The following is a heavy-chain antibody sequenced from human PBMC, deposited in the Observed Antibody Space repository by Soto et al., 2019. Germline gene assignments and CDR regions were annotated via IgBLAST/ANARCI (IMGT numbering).Heavy chain of an antibody. CDR3: ARVPELELWAFADY. CDR2: ISAYNGNT. Sequence: ASVKVSCKASGYTFTSYGISWVRQAPGQGLEWMGRISAYNGNTNYAQKLQGRVTMTTDTSTSTAYMELRSLRSDDTAVYYCARVPELELWAFADYWGQGTLVTVSS. CDR1: GYTFTSYG. D-gene: IGHD1-7*01. J-gene: IGHJ4*02. V-gene: IGHV1-18*01.